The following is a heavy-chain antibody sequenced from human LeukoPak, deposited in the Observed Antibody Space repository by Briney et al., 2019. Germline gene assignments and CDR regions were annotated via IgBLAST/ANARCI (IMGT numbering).Heavy chain of an antibody. V-gene: IGHV4-39*01. CDR2: IYYSGSP. Sequence: KPSETLSLTCTVSGGSISNNNYYWAWIRQPPGKGLECIGSIYYSGSPYYNPSLKSRVTISVDTSKNQFSLRLSSVTAADMAVYYCATWRTTKTGFDYWGQGTLVTVSS. CDR1: GGSISNNNYY. D-gene: IGHD1-1*01. J-gene: IGHJ4*02. CDR3: ATWRTTKTGFDY.